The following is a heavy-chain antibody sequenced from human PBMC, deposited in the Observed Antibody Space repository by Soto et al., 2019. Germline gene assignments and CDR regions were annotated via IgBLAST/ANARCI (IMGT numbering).Heavy chain of an antibody. CDR2: ISYDGSNK. Sequence: PGGSLRLSCAASGFTFSSYGMHWVRQAPGKGLEWVAVISYDGSNKYYADSVKGRFTISRDNSKNTLYLQMNSLRAEDTAVYYCAKDRVSIAADFFDYWAREPWSPSPQ. CDR3: AKDRVSIAADFFDY. D-gene: IGHD6-13*01. V-gene: IGHV3-30*18. J-gene: IGHJ4*02. CDR1: GFTFSSYG.